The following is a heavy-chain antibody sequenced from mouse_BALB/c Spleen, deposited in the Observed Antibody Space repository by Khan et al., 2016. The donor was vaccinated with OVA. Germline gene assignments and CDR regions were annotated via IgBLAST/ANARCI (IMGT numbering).Heavy chain of an antibody. CDR2: ISYSGST. CDR1: GYSITSNYA. J-gene: IGHJ4*01. CDR3: ARTNYYGYAVDY. V-gene: IGHV3-2*02. Sequence: EVQLQESGPGLVKPSQSLSLTCTVTGYSITSNYAWNWIRQFPGNQLEWMGYISYSGSTRYNPSLKSRISITRDTSKNQFFLQLNSVTTEDTATXYCARTNYYGYAVDYWGQGTSVTVSS. D-gene: IGHD1-1*01.